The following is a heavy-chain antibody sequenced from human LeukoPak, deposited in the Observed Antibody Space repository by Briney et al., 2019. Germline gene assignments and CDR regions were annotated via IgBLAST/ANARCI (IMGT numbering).Heavy chain of an antibody. V-gene: IGHV4-59*12. D-gene: IGHD3-9*01. Sequence: SETLSLTCTVSGGSIAGFYWSWFRQSPGKGLEWIGYMYYSGSTYYNPSLKSRVSLSVDTSKNQFSLKLSSVTAADTAVYYCARAGYDILTGYCGAFDIWGQGTMVIVAS. CDR2: MYYSGST. CDR3: ARAGYDILTGYCGAFDI. J-gene: IGHJ3*02. CDR1: GGSIAGFY.